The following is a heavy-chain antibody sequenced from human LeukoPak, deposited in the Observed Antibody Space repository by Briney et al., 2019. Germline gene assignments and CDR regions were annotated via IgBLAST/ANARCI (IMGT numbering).Heavy chain of an antibody. CDR2: IGTAGDT. Sequence: GGSLRLSCAASGFTFSSYDMHWVRQATGKGLEWVSAIGTAGDTYYPGSVKGRFTISRENAKNSLYLQMNSLRAGDTAVYYCARGHLRFLEWLSPSYGMDVRGQGTTVTVSS. CDR1: GFTFSSYD. J-gene: IGHJ6*02. D-gene: IGHD3-3*01. CDR3: ARGHLRFLEWLSPSYGMDV. V-gene: IGHV3-13*01.